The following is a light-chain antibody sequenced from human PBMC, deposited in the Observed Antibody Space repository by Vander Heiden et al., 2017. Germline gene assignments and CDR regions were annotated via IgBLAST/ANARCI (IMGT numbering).Light chain of an antibody. J-gene: IGKJ1*01. CDR2: AAS. CDR3: QQYGSSPGT. V-gene: IGKV3-20*01. Sequence: IVLTQSPGTLSLSPGERATLSCRDSQSVSSSYLAWYQQKPGQAPRLLIYAASSRATGIPARFSGSGSGTDFTLTISRLEPEDFAVYYCQQYGSSPGTFGQGTKVEIK. CDR1: QSVSSSY.